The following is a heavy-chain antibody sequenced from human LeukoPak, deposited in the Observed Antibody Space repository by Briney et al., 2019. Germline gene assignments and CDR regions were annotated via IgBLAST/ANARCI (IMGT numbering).Heavy chain of an antibody. V-gene: IGHV3-43D*04. D-gene: IGHD4-17*01. Sequence: PGGSLRLSCAASGFTFTNYAMHWTRQTPGKGLEWVAVTSHDDSRRHYADSVKGRFTISRDNSKNSLYLQMNSLRAEDTALYYCAKDGYPLTTVTTFFDPWGQGTLVTVSS. CDR2: TSHDDSRR. CDR1: GFTFTNYA. CDR3: AKDGYPLTTVTTFFDP. J-gene: IGHJ5*02.